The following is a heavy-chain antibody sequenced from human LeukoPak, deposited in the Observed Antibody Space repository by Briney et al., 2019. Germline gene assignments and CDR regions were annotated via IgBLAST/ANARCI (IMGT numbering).Heavy chain of an antibody. Sequence: PGGSLRLSCAASGFTFSSYAMSWVRQAPGKGLEWVPAISGSGGSTYYADSVKGRFTISRDNSKNTLYLQMNSLRAEDTAVYYCAKDLDYYDSSGYSIWGQGTMVTVSS. CDR2: ISGSGGST. D-gene: IGHD3-22*01. CDR3: AKDLDYYDSSGYSI. V-gene: IGHV3-23*01. J-gene: IGHJ3*02. CDR1: GFTFSSYA.